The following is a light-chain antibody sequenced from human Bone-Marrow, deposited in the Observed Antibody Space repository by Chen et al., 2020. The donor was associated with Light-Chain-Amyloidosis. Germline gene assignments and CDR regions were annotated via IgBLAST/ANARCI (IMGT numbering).Light chain of an antibody. CDR1: SSDVGGDNH. V-gene: IGLV2-14*01. CDR2: EVT. J-gene: IGLJ1*01. CDR3: SSYTMPNNLV. Sequence: QSALTQPASVSGSPGQSITISCTGTSSDVGGDNHVSWYQQHPDKAPKLMIYEVTNRPSLVPDRFSGSKSDHTASLTISGLQTEDEADYFCSSYTMPNNLVVGSGTRVTVL.